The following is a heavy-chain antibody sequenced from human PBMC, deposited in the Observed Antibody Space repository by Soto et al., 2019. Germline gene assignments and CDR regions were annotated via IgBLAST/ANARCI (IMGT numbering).Heavy chain of an antibody. CDR3: ARQNLWSISVAWTTFDI. D-gene: IGHD6-19*01. V-gene: IGHV4-39*01. CDR1: GGSISSSSYY. J-gene: IGHJ3*02. Sequence: SETLSLTCTVSGGSISSSSYYWAWIRQPPGKGLEWIGSISYSGNTYYNPSLRSRVTMSVDTSENQFSLRLSSVTAADTAVYYCARQNLWSISVAWTTFDIWGQGTMVTVSS. CDR2: ISYSGNT.